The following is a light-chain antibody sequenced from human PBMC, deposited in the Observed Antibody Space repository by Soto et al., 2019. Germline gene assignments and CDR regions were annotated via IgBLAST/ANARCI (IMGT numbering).Light chain of an antibody. CDR3: PKFDSSVT. J-gene: IGKJ1*01. CDR2: GAS. CDR1: QSVSSTF. Sequence: EIVLTQSPGSLSLSPGERATLSCRASQSVSSTFFAWYQQRPGQAPRLLMYGASSRATGIPERFSGSGSGPDFTLTISILEPDDLAVYYCPKFDSSVTFGQGTNVEIK. V-gene: IGKV3-20*01.